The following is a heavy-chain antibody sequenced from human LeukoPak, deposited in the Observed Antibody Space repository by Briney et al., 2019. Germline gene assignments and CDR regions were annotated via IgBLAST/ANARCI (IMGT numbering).Heavy chain of an antibody. CDR1: GFTFSSYA. CDR2: ISGSGGSP. V-gene: IGHV3-23*01. D-gene: IGHD5-18*01. J-gene: IGHJ4*02. Sequence: GGSLRLSCAASGFTFSSYAMSWVRQAPGKGLEWASTISGSGGSPYYAGSVKGRFTISRDNSKNTLYLQMNSLRAEDSAVYYCAALGIQLWSSTVSFDYWGQGALVTVSS. CDR3: AALGIQLWSSTVSFDY.